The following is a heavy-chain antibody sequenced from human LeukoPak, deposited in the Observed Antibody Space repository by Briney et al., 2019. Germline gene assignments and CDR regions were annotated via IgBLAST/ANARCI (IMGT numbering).Heavy chain of an antibody. CDR3: ASPYYDILTGYYPPHYYYYGMDV. CDR1: GYTFTSYG. CDR2: ISAYNGNT. D-gene: IGHD3-9*01. J-gene: IGHJ6*02. V-gene: IGHV1-18*01. Sequence: ASVKVSCKASGYTFTSYGISWVRQAPGQGREWMGWISAYNGNTNYAKKLQGRVNMTTDTSTSTAYMELRSLRSDDTAVYYCASPYYDILTGYYPPHYYYYGMDVWGQGTTVTVSS.